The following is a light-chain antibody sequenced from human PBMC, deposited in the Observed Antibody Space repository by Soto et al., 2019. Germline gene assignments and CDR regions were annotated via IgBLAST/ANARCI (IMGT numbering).Light chain of an antibody. CDR1: SSNIGAGFD. V-gene: IGLV1-40*01. CDR3: AAWDASLSGPV. J-gene: IGLJ3*02. CDR2: SND. Sequence: QSVLTQPPSVSGAPGQRLTISCAGTSSNIGAGFDVHWYQQLPGTAPKLLIYSNDQRPSGVPDRFSGSKSGTSASLAISGLQSEDEADYYCAAWDASLSGPVFGGGTKLTVL.